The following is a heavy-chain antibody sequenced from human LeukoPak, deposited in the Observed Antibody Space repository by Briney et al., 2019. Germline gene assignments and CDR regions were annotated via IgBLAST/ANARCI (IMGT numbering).Heavy chain of an antibody. J-gene: IGHJ4*02. CDR3: ARQERFIVATTGELGY. V-gene: IGHV4-39*01. CDR1: GGSISSSSYY. D-gene: IGHD5-12*01. Sequence: SETLYLTCTVSGGSISSSSYYWGWIRQPPEKSLEWRGSIYYSGSTYYNPSLKSRVTISVDTSKNQFSLKLSSVTAADTAVYYCARQERFIVATTGELGYWGQGTLVTVSS. CDR2: IYYSGST.